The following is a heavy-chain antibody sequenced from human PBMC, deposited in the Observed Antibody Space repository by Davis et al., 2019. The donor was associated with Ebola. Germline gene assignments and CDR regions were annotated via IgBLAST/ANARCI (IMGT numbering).Heavy chain of an antibody. CDR2: IYYNGIT. D-gene: IGHD2-2*01. Sequence: SETLSLTCTVSGGSISSSSYYWGWIRQPPGKGLEWIGSIYYNGITYCKPSLKSRVTISVDTSKNQFSLKLSSVTAADTAVYYCARQVVVPAARGWFDPWGQGTLVTVSS. V-gene: IGHV4-39*01. CDR1: GGSISSSSYY. CDR3: ARQVVVPAARGWFDP. J-gene: IGHJ5*02.